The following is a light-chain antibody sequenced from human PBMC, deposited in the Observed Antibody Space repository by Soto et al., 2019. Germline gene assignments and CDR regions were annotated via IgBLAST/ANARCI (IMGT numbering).Light chain of an antibody. CDR1: QSVSSY. CDR2: DAS. J-gene: IGKJ2*01. Sequence: EIVLTQSPATLSLSPGERATLSCRASQSVSSYLAWYQQKAGQAPRLLIYDASNRATGIPARFSGSGSGTDFPLTISSLEPEDFAVYYCQQRSNWPWAFGQGTKLEIK. CDR3: QQRSNWPWA. V-gene: IGKV3-11*01.